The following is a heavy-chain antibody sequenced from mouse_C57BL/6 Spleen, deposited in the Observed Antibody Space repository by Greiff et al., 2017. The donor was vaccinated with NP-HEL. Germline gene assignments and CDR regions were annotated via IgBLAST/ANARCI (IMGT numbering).Heavy chain of an antibody. CDR3: ARAWLLFDY. Sequence: EVQLVESGGGLVKPGGSLKLSCAASGFTFSSYAMSWVRQTPEKRLEWVATISDGGSYTYYPDNVKGRFTISRDNAKNNLYLQMSHLKSEDTAMYYCARAWLLFDYWGQGTTLTVSS. D-gene: IGHD2-3*01. CDR1: GFTFSSYA. CDR2: ISDGGSYT. V-gene: IGHV5-4*01. J-gene: IGHJ2*01.